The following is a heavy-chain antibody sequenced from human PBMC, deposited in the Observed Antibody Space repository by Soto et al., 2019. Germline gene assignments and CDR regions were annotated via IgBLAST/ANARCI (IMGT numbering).Heavy chain of an antibody. D-gene: IGHD2-2*01. CDR3: AREWASRTGCYGCYLDP. J-gene: IGHJ5*02. V-gene: IGHV3-21*01. CDR1: GFTFSTYT. Sequence: EVQLVESGGGLGKPGGSLRLSCAASGFTFSTYTMSWVRQAPGKGLEWVSSISSSGTTIYYADSVKGRFTISRDNAKNSLYLQMNSLRAEDTAVYYCAREWASRTGCYGCYLDPWGQGTLVTVSS. CDR2: ISSSGTTI.